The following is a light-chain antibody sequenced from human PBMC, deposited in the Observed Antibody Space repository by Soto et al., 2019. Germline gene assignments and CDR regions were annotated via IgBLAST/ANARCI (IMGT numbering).Light chain of an antibody. CDR1: SSDVGGYNR. CDR2: DVT. V-gene: IGLV2-11*01. Sequence: QAVVTQPPSVSGSPGQSVTISCTGTSSDVGGYNRVSWYQQPPGTAPKLMIYDVTKRPSGVPDRFSGSKSGNTASLTISGLQAEDEADYYCCSYAGSYSWIFGGGTKLTVL. J-gene: IGLJ2*01. CDR3: CSYAGSYSWI.